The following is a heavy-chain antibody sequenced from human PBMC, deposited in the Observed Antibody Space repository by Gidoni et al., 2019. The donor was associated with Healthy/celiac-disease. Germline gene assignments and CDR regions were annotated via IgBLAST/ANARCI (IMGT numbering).Heavy chain of an antibody. D-gene: IGHD3-3*01. Sequence: QVQLVQSGAEVKKPGSSVKVSCKASGGTFSSYAISWVRQAPGQGLEWMGGIIPIFGTANYAQKFQGRVTITADKSTSTAYMELSSLRSEDTAVYYCAGTLEWLLPVPYYFDYWGQGTLVTVSS. J-gene: IGHJ4*02. CDR3: AGTLEWLLPVPYYFDY. V-gene: IGHV1-69*06. CDR1: GGTFSSYA. CDR2: IIPIFGTA.